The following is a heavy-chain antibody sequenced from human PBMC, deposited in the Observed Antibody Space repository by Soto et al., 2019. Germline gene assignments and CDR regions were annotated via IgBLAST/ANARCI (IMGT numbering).Heavy chain of an antibody. V-gene: IGHV1-69*18. Sequence: QVQLEQSGAEVKKPGSSGKVSCKASGDRFTSYAISWVRQAPGQGLEWVGTVLPVLGTTNYAQKSRGRVTINADESTSTAYMEQERSRSEDTAICYCARDRADRRFDHWGHGTRDPVSS. CDR2: VLPVLGTT. CDR3: ARDRADRRFDH. D-gene: IGHD3-10*01. J-gene: IGHJ4*01. CDR1: GDRFTSYA.